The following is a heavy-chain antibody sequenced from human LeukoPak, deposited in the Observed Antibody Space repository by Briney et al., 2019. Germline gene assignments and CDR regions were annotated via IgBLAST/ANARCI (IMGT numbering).Heavy chain of an antibody. Sequence: SETLSLTCTVSGFSVTTDSYCWGWIRQPPGKGLEWIGYDYCGGNTNYDPSLKRRVTISVDTSKNQFSLTLTSVTAADTAVYYCARAYYGDYDVWGQGTLVTVPS. V-gene: IGHV4-61*01. J-gene: IGHJ4*02. CDR3: ARAYYGDYDV. CDR1: GFSVTTDSYC. CDR2: DYCGGNT. D-gene: IGHD4-17*01.